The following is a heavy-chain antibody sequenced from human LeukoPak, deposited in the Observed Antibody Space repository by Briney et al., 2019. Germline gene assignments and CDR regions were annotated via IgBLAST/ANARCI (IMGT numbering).Heavy chain of an antibody. D-gene: IGHD3-22*01. CDR2: INPNNGGT. Sequence: ASVKVSCKASGYTFTDYYIHWVRQAPGQGLEWMGWINPNNGGTNYAQKFQGRVTMTRDTSISTAYMELSRLRADDTAVYYCAREVDYYDTSDYFPLGYWGQGTLVTVSS. V-gene: IGHV1-2*02. CDR1: GYTFTDYY. J-gene: IGHJ4*02. CDR3: AREVDYYDTSDYFPLGY.